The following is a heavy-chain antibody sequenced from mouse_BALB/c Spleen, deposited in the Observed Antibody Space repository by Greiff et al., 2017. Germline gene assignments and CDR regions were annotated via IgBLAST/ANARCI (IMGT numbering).Heavy chain of an antibody. CDR2: IYPGSGNT. J-gene: IGHJ2*01. V-gene: IGHV1-84*02. CDR1: GYTFTDYY. CDR3: AREAIYDGYYVGY. Sequence: VQLQESGPELVKPGASVKISCKASGYTFTDYYINWVKQKPGQGLEWIGWIYPGSGNTKYNEKFKGKATLTVDTSSSTAYMQLSSLTSEDTALYFCAREAIYDGYYVGYWGQGTTLTVSS. D-gene: IGHD2-3*01.